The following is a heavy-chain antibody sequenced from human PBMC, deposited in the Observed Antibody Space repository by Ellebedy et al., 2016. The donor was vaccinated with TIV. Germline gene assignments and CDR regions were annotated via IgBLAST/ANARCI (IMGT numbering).Heavy chain of an antibody. CDR3: ARTPRIAARYPYEY. CDR2: INPSDGDT. J-gene: IGHJ4*02. D-gene: IGHD6-6*01. CDR1: GYTFTSYY. V-gene: IGHV1-46*01. Sequence: APVKVSCXASGYTFTSYYLHWVRQAPGQRLEWMGIINPSDGDTRYAQKFQGRVTMTRDTSTSSVYMELSSLRSDDAAVYYCARTPRIAARYPYEYWGQGTLVTVSS.